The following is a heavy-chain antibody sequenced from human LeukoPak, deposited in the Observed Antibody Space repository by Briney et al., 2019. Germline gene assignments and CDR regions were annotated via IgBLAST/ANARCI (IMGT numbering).Heavy chain of an antibody. CDR2: ISYDGSNK. D-gene: IGHD6-19*01. J-gene: IGHJ4*02. CDR1: GFTFSSYA. CDR3: ARDPRYSSGWYLDY. V-gene: IGHV3-30-3*01. Sequence: GGSLRLSCAASGFTFSSYAMHWVRQAPGKGLEWVAVISYDGSNKYYADSVKGRSTISRDNSKNTLYLQMNSLRAEDTAVYYCARDPRYSSGWYLDYWGQGILVTVSS.